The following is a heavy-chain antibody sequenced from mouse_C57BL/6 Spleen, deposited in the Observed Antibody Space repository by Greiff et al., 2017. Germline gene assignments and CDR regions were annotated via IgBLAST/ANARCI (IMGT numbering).Heavy chain of an antibody. CDR2: FYPGSGSI. V-gene: IGHV1-62-2*01. D-gene: IGHD2-4*01. J-gene: IGHJ4*01. CDR3: ARHENYDYHYYAMDY. Sequence: QVQLKESGAELVKPGASVKLSCKASGYTFTEYTIHWVKQRSGQGLEWIGWFYPGSGSIKYNEKFKDKATLTADKSSSTVYMELSRLTSEDSAVYFCARHENYDYHYYAMDYWGQGTSVTVSS. CDR1: GYTFTEYT.